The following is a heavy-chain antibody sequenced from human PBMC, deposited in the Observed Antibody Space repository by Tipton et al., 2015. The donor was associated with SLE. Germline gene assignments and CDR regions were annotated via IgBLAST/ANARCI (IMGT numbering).Heavy chain of an antibody. V-gene: IGHV3-21*04. CDR2: ISSSSSYI. CDR3: AKEEWELRDAFDI. Sequence: SLRLSCAASGFTFSSYSMNWVRQAPGKGLEWVSSISSSSSYIYYADSVKGRFTISRDNSKNTLYLQMNSLRAEDTAVYYCAKEEWELRDAFDIWGQGTMVTVSS. J-gene: IGHJ3*02. D-gene: IGHD1-26*01. CDR1: GFTFSSYS.